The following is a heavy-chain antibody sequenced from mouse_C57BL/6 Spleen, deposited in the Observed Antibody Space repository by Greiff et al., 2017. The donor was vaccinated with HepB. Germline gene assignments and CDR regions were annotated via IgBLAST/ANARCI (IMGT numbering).Heavy chain of an antibody. CDR3: ARTYGSSWGYFDV. Sequence: DVQLQESGGGLVKPGGSLKLSCAASGFTFSDYGMHWVRQAPEKGLEWVAYISSGSSTIYYADTVKGRFTISRDNAKNTLFLQMTSLRSEDTAMYYCARTYGSSWGYFDVWGTGTTVTVSS. D-gene: IGHD1-1*01. V-gene: IGHV5-17*01. J-gene: IGHJ1*03. CDR1: GFTFSDYG. CDR2: ISSGSSTI.